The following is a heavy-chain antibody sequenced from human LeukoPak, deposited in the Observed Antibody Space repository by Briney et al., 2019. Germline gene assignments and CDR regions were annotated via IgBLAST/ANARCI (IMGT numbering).Heavy chain of an antibody. J-gene: IGHJ6*02. CDR2: INPSGGST. CDR1: GYTFSSYY. Sequence: ASVKVSCKASGYTFSSYYMHWVRQAPGQGLEWMGMINPSGGSTIYAQKFQGRVTMTRDTSTSTVYMELSSLKSEDTAVYYCARDIVVVVAATPAFYYYGMDVWGQGTTVTVSS. D-gene: IGHD2-15*01. V-gene: IGHV1-46*01. CDR3: ARDIVVVVAATPAFYYYGMDV.